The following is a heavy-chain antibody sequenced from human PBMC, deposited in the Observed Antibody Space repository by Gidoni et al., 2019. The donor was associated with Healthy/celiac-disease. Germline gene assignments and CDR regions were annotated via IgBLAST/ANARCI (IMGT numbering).Heavy chain of an antibody. CDR3: ARDLEASNWFDP. Sequence: QVQLVESGGGVVQPGRSLRLPCAASGFTFSSYAMHWVRQAPGKGLEWVAVISYDGSNTYYADSVKGRFTISRDNSKNTLYLQMNSLRAEDTAVYYCARDLEASNWFDPWGQGTLVTVSS. V-gene: IGHV3-30*04. CDR1: GFTFSSYA. CDR2: ISYDGSNT. J-gene: IGHJ5*02. D-gene: IGHD1-1*01.